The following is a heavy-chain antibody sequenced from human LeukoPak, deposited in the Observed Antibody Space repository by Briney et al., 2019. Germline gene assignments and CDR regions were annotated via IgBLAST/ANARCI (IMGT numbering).Heavy chain of an antibody. Sequence: ASVTVSCKASGYTVTGYYMHWVRQAPGQGLEWMGWIDTYSGNTNYAQKVQGRVTMTTDTSTSTAYMELRSLRSDDTAVYYCARVHPSGSYHKYWGQGTLVTVSS. CDR3: ARVHPSGSYHKY. J-gene: IGHJ4*02. D-gene: IGHD3-10*01. CDR2: IDTYSGNT. CDR1: GYTVTGYY. V-gene: IGHV1-18*04.